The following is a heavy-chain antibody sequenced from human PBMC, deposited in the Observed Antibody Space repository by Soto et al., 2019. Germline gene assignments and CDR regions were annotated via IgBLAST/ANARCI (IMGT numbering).Heavy chain of an antibody. Sequence: GESLKISCAASGFTFSSYAMSWVRQAPGKGLEWVSAISGSGGSTYYADSVKGRFTISRDNSKNTLYLQMNSLRAEDTAVYYCAKDLGLLWFGELIPFDYWGQGTLVTVSS. CDR3: AKDLGLLWFGELIPFDY. CDR1: GFTFSSYA. D-gene: IGHD3-10*01. V-gene: IGHV3-23*01. CDR2: ISGSGGST. J-gene: IGHJ4*02.